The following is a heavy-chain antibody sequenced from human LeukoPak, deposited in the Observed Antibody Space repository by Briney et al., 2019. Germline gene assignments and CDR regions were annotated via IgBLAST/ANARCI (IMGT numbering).Heavy chain of an antibody. D-gene: IGHD2-15*01. Sequence: GGSLRLSCAASGFTFSNYAMSWVRQAPGKGLEWVSVISGSGGSTYHADSVKGRFTITRDNSNNTLYLQMNSLRAEDTAIYYCAKVRSAVVAAATNYWGQGTLVTVSS. V-gene: IGHV3-23*01. CDR2: ISGSGGST. J-gene: IGHJ4*02. CDR3: AKVRSAVVAAATNY. CDR1: GFTFSNYA.